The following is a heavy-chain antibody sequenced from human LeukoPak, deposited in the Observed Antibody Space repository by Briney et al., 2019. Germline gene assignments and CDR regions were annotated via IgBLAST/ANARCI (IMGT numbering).Heavy chain of an antibody. D-gene: IGHD6-19*01. CDR1: GLTFSSYS. CDR2: ISSSSSYI. Sequence: GGSLRLSCAASGLTFSSYSMNWVRQAPGKGLEWVSSISSSSSYIYYADSVKGRFTISRDNAKNSLYLQMNSLRAEDTAVYYCARGPAVADEYYFDYWGQGTLVTVSS. V-gene: IGHV3-21*01. CDR3: ARGPAVADEYYFDY. J-gene: IGHJ4*02.